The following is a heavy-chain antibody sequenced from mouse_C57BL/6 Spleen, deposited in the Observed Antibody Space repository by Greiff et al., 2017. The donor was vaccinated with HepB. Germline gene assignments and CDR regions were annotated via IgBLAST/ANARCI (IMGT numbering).Heavy chain of an antibody. J-gene: IGHJ4*01. CDR1: GYSITSGYY. V-gene: IGHV3-6*01. CDR2: ISYDGSN. D-gene: IGHD1-1*02. CDR3: ARGVYGYAMDY. Sequence: EVQLQESGPGLVKPSQSLSLTCSVTGYSITSGYYWNWIRQFPGNKLEWMGYISYDGSNNYNPSLKNRISITRDTSKNQFFLKLNSVTTEDTATYYCARGVYGYAMDYWGQGTSVTVSS.